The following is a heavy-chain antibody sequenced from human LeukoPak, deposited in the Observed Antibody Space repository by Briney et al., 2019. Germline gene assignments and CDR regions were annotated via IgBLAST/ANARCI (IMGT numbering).Heavy chain of an antibody. J-gene: IGHJ4*02. CDR2: INPNSGGT. CDR3: ARDVGATTLFDY. D-gene: IGHD1-26*01. V-gene: IGHV1-2*02. CDR1: GYTFTGYY. Sequence: GASVKVSCKASGYTFTGYYMHWVRQAPGQGLEWMGWINPNSGGTNYAQKFQGRDTMTRDTSISTAYMELSRLRSDDTAVYYCARDVGATTLFDYWGQGTLVTVSS.